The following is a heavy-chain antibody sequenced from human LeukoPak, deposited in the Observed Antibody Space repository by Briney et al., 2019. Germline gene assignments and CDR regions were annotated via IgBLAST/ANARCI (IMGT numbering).Heavy chain of an antibody. V-gene: IGHV1-46*01. J-gene: IGHJ4*02. CDR2: INPSGGSA. CDR1: GYTLTSYY. Sequence: ASVKVSCKASGYTLTSYYMHWVRQAPGQGLEWMGIINPSGGSASYAQKFQGRVTMTRDTSTSTVYMELSSQRSEDTAVYYCARSRWLVYYFDYWGQGTLVTVSS. CDR3: ARSRWLVYYFDY. D-gene: IGHD6-19*01.